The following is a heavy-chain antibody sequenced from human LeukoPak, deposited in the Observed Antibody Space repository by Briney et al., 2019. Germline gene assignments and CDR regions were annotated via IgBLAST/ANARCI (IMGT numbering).Heavy chain of an antibody. D-gene: IGHD6-13*01. CDR2: IYYSGST. V-gene: IGHV4-39*07. CDR1: GGSINSSSYY. Sequence: SETLSLTCTVSGGSINSSSYYWGWIRQPPGKGLEWIGSIYYSGSTYYNPSLKSRVTISVDTSKNQFSLKLSSVTAADTAVYYCARVRYSSSWSAEYYMDVWGKGTTVTVSS. J-gene: IGHJ6*03. CDR3: ARVRYSSSWSAEYYMDV.